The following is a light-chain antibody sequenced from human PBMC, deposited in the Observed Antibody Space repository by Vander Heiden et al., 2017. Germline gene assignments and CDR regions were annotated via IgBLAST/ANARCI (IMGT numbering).Light chain of an antibody. CDR1: QSVSSY. V-gene: IGKV3-11*01. J-gene: IGKJ3*01. Sequence: EIVLTQSPATLSLSPGERATLSCRASQSVSSYLAWYQQKPGQAPRLLIYDASNRATGIPARFSGSGSGTDFTLTISSLEPEDFAVYYCQQRSNPLPCTFGHGTKVDIK. CDR2: DAS. CDR3: QQRSNPLPCT.